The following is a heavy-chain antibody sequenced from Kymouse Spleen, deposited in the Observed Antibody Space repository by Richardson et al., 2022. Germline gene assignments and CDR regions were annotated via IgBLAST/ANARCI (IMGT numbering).Heavy chain of an antibody. Sequence: EVQLVESGGGLVQPGGSLKLSCAASGFTFSGSAMHWVRQASGKGLEWVGRIRSKANSYATAYAASVKGRFTISRDDSKNTAYLQMNSLKTEDTAVYYCTRGPVVGATSYYYYGMDVWGQGTTVTVSS. V-gene: IGHV3-73*02. CDR3: TRGPVVGATSYYYYGMDV. J-gene: IGHJ6*02. CDR2: IRSKANSYAT. CDR1: GFTFSGSA. D-gene: IGHD1-26*01.